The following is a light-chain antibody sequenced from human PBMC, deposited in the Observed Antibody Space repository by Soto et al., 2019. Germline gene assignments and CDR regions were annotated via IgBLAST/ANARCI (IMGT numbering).Light chain of an antibody. Sequence: DIQMTQSPSFLSASVGDRVTITCRASQGISNSLAWYQQKPGKVPRLLISSASTLQSGVPSRFRGSGSGTDFTLTITSLQPEDVATYYCQKYKGAPLTFGGGTKVEIK. CDR1: QGISNS. J-gene: IGKJ4*01. CDR3: QKYKGAPLT. CDR2: SAS. V-gene: IGKV1-27*01.